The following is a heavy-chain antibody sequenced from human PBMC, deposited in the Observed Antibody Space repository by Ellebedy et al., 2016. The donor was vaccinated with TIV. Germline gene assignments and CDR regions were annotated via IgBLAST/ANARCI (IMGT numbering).Heavy chain of an antibody. Sequence: ASVKVSXKASGYTFTSYGISWVRQAPGQRPEWMGWINAYNGNTNYAQNLQGRVNMTTDTSTTTAYMELRSLRSDDTAVYYCARLRLYYYDTRSHGLDVWGQGTTVTVSS. CDR2: INAYNGNT. CDR1: GYTFTSYG. V-gene: IGHV1-18*01. CDR3: ARLRLYYYDTRSHGLDV. D-gene: IGHD3-22*01. J-gene: IGHJ6*02.